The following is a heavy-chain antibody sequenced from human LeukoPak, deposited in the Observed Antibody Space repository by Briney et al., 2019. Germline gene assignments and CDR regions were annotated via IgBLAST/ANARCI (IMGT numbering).Heavy chain of an antibody. CDR2: ISYDGSNK. J-gene: IGHJ4*02. D-gene: IGHD4-23*01. CDR1: GFTFSSYG. V-gene: IGHV3-30*18. CDR3: AKKKGNSPLDY. Sequence: GGSLRLSCAASGFTFSSYGMHWVRQAPSKGLERVAVISYDGSNKYYADSVKGRFTISRDNSKNTLYLQMNSLRAEDTAVYYCAKKKGNSPLDYWGQGTLVTVSS.